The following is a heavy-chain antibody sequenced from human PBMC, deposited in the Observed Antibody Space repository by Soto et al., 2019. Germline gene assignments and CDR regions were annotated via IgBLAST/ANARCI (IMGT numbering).Heavy chain of an antibody. D-gene: IGHD6-13*01. Sequence: GGSLRLSCAASGFTFSTYAMHWVRQAPGKDLEWVAVISYDGGNIDYADSVRGRFTISRDNSKNTLYLQTNSLRAEDTALYYCARGSYSSSWYAYFDYWGQGTLVTVSS. CDR1: GFTFSTYA. CDR3: ARGSYSSSWYAYFDY. V-gene: IGHV3-30-3*01. CDR2: ISYDGGNI. J-gene: IGHJ4*02.